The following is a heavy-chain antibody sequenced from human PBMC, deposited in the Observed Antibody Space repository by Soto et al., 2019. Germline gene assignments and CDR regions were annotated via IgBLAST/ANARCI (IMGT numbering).Heavy chain of an antibody. CDR2: INSSGGST. D-gene: IGHD2-21*02. CDR1: GFTFSDYD. CDR3: AKFYGGNSAHTYTIDP. V-gene: IGHV3-23*01. Sequence: PGGSLRLSCAVSGFTFSDYDMNWVRQAPGKGLEWVSTINSSGGSTNYADSVKGRFTISRDNSKNTLFLQMNSLRAEDTAVYYCAKFYGGNSAHTYTIDPWGQGTLVTVSS. J-gene: IGHJ5*02.